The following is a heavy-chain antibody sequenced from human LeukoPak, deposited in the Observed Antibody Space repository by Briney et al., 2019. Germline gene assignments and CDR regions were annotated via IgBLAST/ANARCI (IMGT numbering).Heavy chain of an antibody. V-gene: IGHV3-15*01. CDR1: GFTFSNAW. D-gene: IGHD5-24*01. CDR2: IKSKTDGGTT. Sequence: GGSLRLSCAAPGFTFSNAWMIWVRQAPGKGLEWVGRIKSKTDGGTTDYAAPVKGRFTISRDDSKNTLYLQMNSLKTEDTAVYYCIGYGYNLAEYYQHWGQGTLVTVSS. CDR3: IGYGYNLAEYYQH. J-gene: IGHJ1*01.